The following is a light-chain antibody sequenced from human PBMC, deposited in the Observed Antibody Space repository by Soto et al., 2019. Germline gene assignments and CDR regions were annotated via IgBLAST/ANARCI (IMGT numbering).Light chain of an antibody. J-gene: IGLJ3*02. Sequence: QSALTQPASVSGSPGESITISCTGTRSDIGSYNSIAWYQQHPGKAPRVMIFEVTKRPSGISNRFSGSKSGYTASLTISGLQAADEADYFCFSSAGDSTWVFGGGTKLTVL. CDR3: FSSAGDSTWV. V-gene: IGLV2-23*02. CDR2: EVT. CDR1: RSDIGSYNS.